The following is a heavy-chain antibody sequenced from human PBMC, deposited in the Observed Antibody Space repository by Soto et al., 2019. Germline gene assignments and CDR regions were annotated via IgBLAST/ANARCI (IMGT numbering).Heavy chain of an antibody. Sequence: PGGSLRLSCAASGFTFSSYGMHWVRQAPGKGLEWVAVISYDGSNKYYADSVKGRFTISRDNSKNTLYLQMNSLRAEDTAVYYCAKEGAEFTRYFDYWGQGTLVTVSS. CDR3: AKEGAEFTRYFDY. J-gene: IGHJ4*02. CDR1: GFTFSSYG. V-gene: IGHV3-30*18. CDR2: ISYDGSNK. D-gene: IGHD3-3*01.